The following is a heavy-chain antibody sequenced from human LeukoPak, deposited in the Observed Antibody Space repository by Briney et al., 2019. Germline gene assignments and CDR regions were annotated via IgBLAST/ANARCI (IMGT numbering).Heavy chain of an antibody. J-gene: IGHJ6*03. D-gene: IGHD4-11*01. CDR2: ISPSGTTI. Sequence: PGGSLRLSCAASGFTFSSFEMTWVRQAPGKGLEWLSYISPSGTTIYYADSVKGRFTISRDNAKNSLYLQMNSLRAEDTAVYYCARLDYSNYGAYYYYYMDVWGKGTTVTVSS. V-gene: IGHV3-48*03. CDR3: ARLDYSNYGAYYYYYMDV. CDR1: GFTFSSFE.